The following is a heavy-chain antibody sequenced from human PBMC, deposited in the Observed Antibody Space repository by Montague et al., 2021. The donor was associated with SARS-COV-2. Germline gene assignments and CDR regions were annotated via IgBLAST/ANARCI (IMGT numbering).Heavy chain of an antibody. CDR3: ARAIGSMYSSGWYYYYYGMDV. J-gene: IGHJ6*02. Sequence: SETLSLTCTVSGGSISSYYWSWIRHPPGKGLEWIGYSYYCGSTNNNPSLKSRVTISVDTSKNQFSLKLSSVTAADTAVYYCARAIGSMYSSGWYYYYYGMDVWGQGTTVTVSS. CDR2: SYYCGST. CDR1: GGSISSYY. V-gene: IGHV4-59*01. D-gene: IGHD6-19*01.